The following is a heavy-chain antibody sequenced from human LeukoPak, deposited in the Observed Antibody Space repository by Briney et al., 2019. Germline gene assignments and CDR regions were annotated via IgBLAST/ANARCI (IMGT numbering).Heavy chain of an antibody. V-gene: IGHV4-4*07. CDR3: ARQRSSSWPDSHFDY. CDR2: IYTSGST. D-gene: IGHD6-13*01. CDR1: GGSISSYY. J-gene: IGHJ4*02. Sequence: SETLSLTCTVSGGSISSYYWSWIRQPPGKGLEWIGRIYTSGSTNYNPSLKSRVTMSVDTSKNQFSLKLSSVTAADTAVYYCARQRSSSWPDSHFDYWGQGTLVTVSS.